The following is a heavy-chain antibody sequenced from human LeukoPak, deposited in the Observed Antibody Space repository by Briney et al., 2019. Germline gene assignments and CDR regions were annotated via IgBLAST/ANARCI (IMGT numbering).Heavy chain of an antibody. J-gene: IGHJ4*02. CDR1: GFTFSSYG. CDR3: AKDLTGTPY. V-gene: IGHV3-30*18. CDR2: VSFDGSNQ. D-gene: IGHD1-7*01. Sequence: GGSLRLSCAASGFTFSSYGMHWVRQAPGKGLEWVAVVSFDGSNQYYAGSVKGRFTISRDNSKNTLYLQMNSLRAEDTAVYYCAKDLTGTPYWGQGTLVTVSS.